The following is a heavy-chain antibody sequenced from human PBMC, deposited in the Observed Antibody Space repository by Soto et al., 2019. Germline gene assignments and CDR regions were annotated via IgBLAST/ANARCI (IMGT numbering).Heavy chain of an antibody. CDR1: GFTFSSYG. CDR2: ISYDGSNK. CDR3: AKDDSNSGSYYYYYGMDV. J-gene: IGHJ6*02. V-gene: IGHV3-30*18. D-gene: IGHD1-26*01. Sequence: GGSLRFSCAASGFTFSSYGMHWVRQAPGKGLEWVAVISYDGSNKYYADSVKGRFTISRGNSKNTLYLQMNSLRAEDTAVYYCAKDDSNSGSYYYYYGMDVWGQGTTVTVSS.